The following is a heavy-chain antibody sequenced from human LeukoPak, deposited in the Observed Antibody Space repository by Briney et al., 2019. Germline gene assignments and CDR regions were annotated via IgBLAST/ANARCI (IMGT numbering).Heavy chain of an antibody. J-gene: IGHJ4*02. D-gene: IGHD3-16*01. V-gene: IGHV4-59*01. CDR3: ARVVGGVGLDY. CDR2: IYYTGTT. CDR1: GGSISGYY. Sequence: SETLSLTCTVSGGSISGYYWTWIRQPPGEALQYIGCIYYTGTTNYNPSLNSRVTISVDTSKNQFALRPSSVTAADTAVYYCARVVGGVGLDYWGQGTLVTVSS.